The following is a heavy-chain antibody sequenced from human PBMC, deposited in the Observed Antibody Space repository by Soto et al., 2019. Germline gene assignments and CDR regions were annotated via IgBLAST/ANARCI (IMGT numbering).Heavy chain of an antibody. CDR1: GYTFSNYG. V-gene: IGHV1-18*01. CDR3: SRFIMVGGWFDPNYYHGMEV. D-gene: IGHD6-19*01. J-gene: IGHJ6*02. CDR2: ISGYNGNT. Sequence: QVQLVQSGAEVQKPGASVTVSCKTSGYTFSNYGINWVRQAPGQGLEWMGWISGYNGNTNYAQTVQGRVTMTTETSTGTVYMELRSLKSDDTAIYYCSRFIMVGGWFDPNYYHGMEVWGQGTTVTVSS.